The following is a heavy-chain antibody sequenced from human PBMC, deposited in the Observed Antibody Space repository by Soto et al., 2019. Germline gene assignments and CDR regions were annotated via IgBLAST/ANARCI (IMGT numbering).Heavy chain of an antibody. J-gene: IGHJ4*02. CDR1: GFTFSDYW. CDR3: ARGGSRAHEY. V-gene: IGHV3-74*01. CDR2: INSDGSTT. Sequence: EVQLVESGGGLVQPGESLRLSCAASGFTFSDYWMHWVRQAPGKGLVWVSRINSDGSTTTYADSVKGRFTISRDNAKNTRYLQMNSLRAEDTAVYYCARGGSRAHEYWGQGTLVTVSS. D-gene: IGHD3-16*01.